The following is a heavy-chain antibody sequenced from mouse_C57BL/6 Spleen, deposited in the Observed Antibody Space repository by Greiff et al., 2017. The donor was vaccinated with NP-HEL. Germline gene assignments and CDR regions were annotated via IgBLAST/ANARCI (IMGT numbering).Heavy chain of an antibody. J-gene: IGHJ3*01. CDR2: ISNLAYSI. CDR3: ARHEGYGYDWFAY. D-gene: IGHD2-2*01. CDR1: GFTFSDYG. Sequence: EVQRVESGGGLVQPGGSLKLSCAASGFTFSDYGMAWVRQAPRKGPEWVAFISNLAYSIYYADTVTGRFTISRENAKNTLYLEMSSLRSEDTAMYYCARHEGYGYDWFAYWGQGTLVTVSA. V-gene: IGHV5-15*01.